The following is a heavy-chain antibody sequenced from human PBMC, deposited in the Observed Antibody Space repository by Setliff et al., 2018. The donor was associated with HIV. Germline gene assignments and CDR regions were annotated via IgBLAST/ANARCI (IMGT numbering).Heavy chain of an antibody. V-gene: IGHV3-48*01. J-gene: IGHJ4*02. CDR1: EFPFSSYS. CDR3: ARGYYGPDS. Sequence: GSLRLSCAASEFPFSSYSMSWVRQAPGKGLEWVSYISSRGRTIYYADSVKGRFTISRDNAKNSLYLQMNTLRAGDTALYYCARGYYGPDSWSQGTLVTVSS. CDR2: ISSRGRTI. D-gene: IGHD3-10*01.